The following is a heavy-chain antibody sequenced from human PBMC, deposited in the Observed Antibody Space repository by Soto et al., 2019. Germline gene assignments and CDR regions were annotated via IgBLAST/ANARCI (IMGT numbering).Heavy chain of an antibody. V-gene: IGHV2-5*02. J-gene: IGHJ5*01. CDR1: GFSLSSNGVG. CDR2: VYWDADK. Sequence: QITLKESGPTLVKPTQTLTLTCSFSGFSLSSNGVGVGWIRQPPGKALEFLALVYWDADKRYSPSLKSRLTIPQDTSKIQVVLTMTNMVPVDTATYYCAHKFRGSGSYTGDRFDSWGQGILVIVSS. D-gene: IGHD3-10*01. CDR3: AHKFRGSGSYTGDRFDS.